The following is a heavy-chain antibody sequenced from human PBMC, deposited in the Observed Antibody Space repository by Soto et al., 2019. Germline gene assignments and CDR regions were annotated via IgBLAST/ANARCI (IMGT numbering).Heavy chain of an antibody. D-gene: IGHD1-26*01. CDR3: ARDLVGATTESFQH. CDR1: GFTVSSNY. CDR2: IYSGGST. J-gene: IGHJ1*01. Sequence: EVQLVESGGGLVQPGGSLRLSCAASGFTVSSNYMSWVRQAPGKGLEWVSVIYSGGSTYYADSVKGRFTISRDNSKNTMYLQMTSLRAEDTAVYYCARDLVGATTESFQHWGQGTLVTVSS. V-gene: IGHV3-66*01.